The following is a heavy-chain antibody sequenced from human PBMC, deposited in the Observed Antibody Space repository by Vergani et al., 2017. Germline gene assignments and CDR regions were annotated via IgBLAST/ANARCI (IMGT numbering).Heavy chain of an antibody. Sequence: QVQLVESGGGVVQPGGSLRLSCAASGFTFSSYDMHWVRQAPGKGLEWVAFIRYDGSNKYYADSVKGRFTISRDNSKNTLYLQMNSLRAEDTAVYYCAKDRYGGNSMAYFASWGKGTLVTVSS. CDR2: IRYDGSNK. CDR1: GFTFSSYD. V-gene: IGHV3-30*02. D-gene: IGHD4-23*01. J-gene: IGHJ4*02. CDR3: AKDRYGGNSMAYFAS.